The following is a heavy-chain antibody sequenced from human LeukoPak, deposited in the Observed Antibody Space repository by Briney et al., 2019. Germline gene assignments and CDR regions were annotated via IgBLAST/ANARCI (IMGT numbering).Heavy chain of an antibody. CDR2: INPSGGST. J-gene: IGHJ4*02. Sequence: GASVTVSCKASGYTFTSYYMHWVRQAPGQGLEWMRIINPSGGSTSYAQKFQGRVTMTRDTSTSTVYMELSSLRSEDTAVYYCARDYCSSTSCPAYYFDFWGQGTLVTVSS. V-gene: IGHV1-46*01. CDR3: ARDYCSSTSCPAYYFDF. D-gene: IGHD2-2*01. CDR1: GYTFTSYY.